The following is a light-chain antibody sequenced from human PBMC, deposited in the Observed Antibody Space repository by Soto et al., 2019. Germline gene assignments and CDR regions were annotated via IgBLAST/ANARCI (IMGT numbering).Light chain of an antibody. CDR3: QQYGSSPGT. J-gene: IGKJ1*01. Sequence: EIVFTQSPGTLSLSPGERATLSCRASQTVPRRYLAWFQQKPGQAPRLLIYGPSSRATGIPDRFSGSGSGTDFTLTISRLEPEDFAVYCCQQYGSSPGTFGQGTKVDI. CDR1: QTVPRRY. CDR2: GPS. V-gene: IGKV3-20*01.